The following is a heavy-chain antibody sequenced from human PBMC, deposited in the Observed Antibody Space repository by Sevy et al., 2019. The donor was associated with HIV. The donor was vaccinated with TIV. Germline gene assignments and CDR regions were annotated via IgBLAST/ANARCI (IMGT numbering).Heavy chain of an antibody. V-gene: IGHV3-30-3*01. CDR3: ARLFSCGGDCYYLDY. CDR2: ISHDGNYK. Sequence: GGSLRLSCAASGFTFSNYDMHWVRQAPGKVLEWVAVISHDGNYKNYADSVKVRFTISRDDFKNTLYLQMSSLRPEDTAVYFCARLFSCGGDCYYLDYWGQGALVTVSP. J-gene: IGHJ4*02. CDR1: GFTFSNYD. D-gene: IGHD2-21*02.